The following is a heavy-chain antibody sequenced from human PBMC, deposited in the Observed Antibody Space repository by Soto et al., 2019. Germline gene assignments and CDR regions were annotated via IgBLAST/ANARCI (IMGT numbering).Heavy chain of an antibody. D-gene: IGHD1-26*01. CDR2: ISAYNGNT. V-gene: IGHV1-18*01. CDR1: GYTFTSYG. Sequence: GASVKVSCKASGYTFTSYGISWVRQAPGQGLEWMGWISAYNGNTNYAQRLQGRVTMTTDTSTSTAYMELRSLRSDDTAVYYCARIDFRSGSYYRYGMDVWGQGTTVTVS. CDR3: ARIDFRSGSYYRYGMDV. J-gene: IGHJ6*02.